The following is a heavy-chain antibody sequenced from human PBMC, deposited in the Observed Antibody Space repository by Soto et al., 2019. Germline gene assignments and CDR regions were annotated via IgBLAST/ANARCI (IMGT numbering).Heavy chain of an antibody. Sequence: QVPLVESGGGAVQPGMSLRLSCVASGFIFSSYGMQWFRQAPGKGLEWVAIIWSDGSNKNDAGYVKGRFTISRDNSKNMLFLQMNSLTAEDTAVYYCARDPRPGSPILVRSYHYAMDVWGHGATVTDSS. V-gene: IGHV3-33*01. J-gene: IGHJ6*02. CDR2: IWSDGSNK. CDR3: ARDPRPGSPILVRSYHYAMDV. D-gene: IGHD2-2*01. CDR1: GFIFSSYG.